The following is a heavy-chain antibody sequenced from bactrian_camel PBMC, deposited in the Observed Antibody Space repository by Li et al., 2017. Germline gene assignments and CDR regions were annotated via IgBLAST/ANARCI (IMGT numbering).Heavy chain of an antibody. J-gene: IGHJ4*01. D-gene: IGHD1*01. CDR2: IDSDGVT. CDR3: AASFYANARDKV. V-gene: IGHV3S42*01. Sequence: DVQLVESGGGSVQAGGSLRLSCAVSGYTFSSECMGWFREITNKQRMQERVPVATIDSDGVTRYSDSVKGRFTISRAYTPNTLYLQMNSLRPEDTAMYYCAASFYANARDKVWGQGTQVTVS. CDR1: GYTFSSEC.